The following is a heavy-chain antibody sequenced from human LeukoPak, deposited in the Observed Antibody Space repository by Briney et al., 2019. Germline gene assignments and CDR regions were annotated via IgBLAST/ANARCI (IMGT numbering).Heavy chain of an antibody. V-gene: IGHV3-74*03. CDR1: GFTFSRHW. J-gene: IGHJ4*02. D-gene: IGHD2-2*01. CDR3: ARDALPAAADS. CDR2: ISGDGRET. Sequence: GGSLRLSCEVSGFTFSRHWMRWVRQAPGKGLMWVSHISGDGRETKYADSVKGRFITSRDNAKNTLYLQMNSLRAEDTAVYYCARDALPAAADSWGQGIQVTVSS.